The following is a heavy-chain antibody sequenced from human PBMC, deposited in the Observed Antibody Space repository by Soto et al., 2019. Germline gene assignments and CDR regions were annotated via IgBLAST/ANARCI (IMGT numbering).Heavy chain of an antibody. CDR2: ITDDSSHI. J-gene: IGHJ5*02. CDR3: ATPYYYNH. Sequence: PGGSRRLSSAASGFIYSTYTMTTVRQSPGKGLECLSSITDDSSHIDYADSVRGRFTVSRRNARKSVYLQMDSLGAEDRAIYYCATPYYYNHWGPGTLVTVSS. D-gene: IGHD3-22*01. CDR1: GFIYSTYT. V-gene: IGHV3-21*01.